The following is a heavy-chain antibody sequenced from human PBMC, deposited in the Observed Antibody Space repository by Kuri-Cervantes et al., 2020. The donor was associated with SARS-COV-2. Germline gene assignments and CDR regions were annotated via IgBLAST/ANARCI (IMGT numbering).Heavy chain of an antibody. CDR3: ARRTCSSTSCYYYNWFDP. CDR1: GGSISSYY. J-gene: IGHJ5*02. V-gene: IGHV4-59*12. Sequence: SETLSLTCTVSGGSISSYYWSWIRQPPGKGLEWIGYIYYSGSTNYNPSLKSRVTISVDTSKNQFSLKLSSVTAADTAVYYCARRTCSSTSCYYYNWFDPWGQGTLVTVSS. D-gene: IGHD2-2*01. CDR2: IYYSGST.